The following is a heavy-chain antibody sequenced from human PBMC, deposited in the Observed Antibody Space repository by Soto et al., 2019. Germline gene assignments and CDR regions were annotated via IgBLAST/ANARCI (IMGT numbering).Heavy chain of an antibody. CDR3: ANTVVVVPAAMPFDI. Sequence: GGSLRLSCAASGFTFSSYAMSWVRQAPGKGLEWVSAISGSGGSTYYADSMKGRFTISRDNSKNTLYLQMNSLRAEDTAVYYCANTVVVVPAAMPFDIWGQGTMVTVSS. D-gene: IGHD2-2*01. CDR1: GFTFSSYA. J-gene: IGHJ3*02. V-gene: IGHV3-23*01. CDR2: ISGSGGST.